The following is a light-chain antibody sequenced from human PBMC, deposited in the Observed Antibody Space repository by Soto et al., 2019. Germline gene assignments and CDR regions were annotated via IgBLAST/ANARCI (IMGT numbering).Light chain of an antibody. J-gene: IGLJ1*01. V-gene: IGLV2-8*01. CDR2: EVS. Sequence: QSVLCQPPSATRSPGQFVTIFFTGTSSDVGGYNYVSWYQQHPGKAPKLMIYEVSKRPSGVPDRSSGSKSGNTASLTVSGLQAEDEADYYCSSYAGSNNFVFGTGTKVTVL. CDR3: SSYAGSNNFV. CDR1: SSDVGGYNY.